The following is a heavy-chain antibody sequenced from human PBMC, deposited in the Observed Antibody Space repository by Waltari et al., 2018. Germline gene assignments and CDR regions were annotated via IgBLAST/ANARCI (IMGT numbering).Heavy chain of an antibody. Sequence: QVQLQESGPGLVKPSETLSLTCFVSGGSIRSHYWSWIRQPPGKGLEWIAYIHDSGTTAYNPSLKSRVTISVDTSKNQFSLKLSSVTAADTAVYYCASLLTYYYDSSGYPYWYFDLWGRGTLVTVSS. D-gene: IGHD3-22*01. CDR1: GGSIRSHY. CDR3: ASLLTYYYDSSGYPYWYFDL. V-gene: IGHV4-59*08. J-gene: IGHJ2*01. CDR2: IHDSGTT.